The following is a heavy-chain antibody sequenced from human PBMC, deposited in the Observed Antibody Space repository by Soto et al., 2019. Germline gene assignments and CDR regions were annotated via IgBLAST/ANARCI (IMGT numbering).Heavy chain of an antibody. J-gene: IGHJ4*02. CDR3: AIYYYGWGSNY. Sequence: QVQLQQWGAGLLKPSEPLSLTCAVYGGSFSGYYWSWLRQPPGKGLGWIGEINHSGSTNYNPSLKNRVAITVDTSKNQFPLKLSSVTAEDTAVYYCAIYYYGWGSNYWGQGTLVTVSS. V-gene: IGHV4-34*01. CDR2: INHSGST. D-gene: IGHD3-10*01. CDR1: GGSFSGYY.